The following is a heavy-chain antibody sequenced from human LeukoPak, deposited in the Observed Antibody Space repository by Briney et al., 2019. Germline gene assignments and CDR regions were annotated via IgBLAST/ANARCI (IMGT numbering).Heavy chain of an antibody. CDR1: GFTFSSYR. D-gene: IGHD3-22*01. CDR3: AKWSSVLHYYDSSLHFDY. Sequence: PGGSLRLSCAASGFTFSSYRMNWVRQAPGKGLEWVSYISSSSNTIYYADSVKGRFTISRDNAKNSLYLQMNSLRAEDTAVYYCAKWSSVLHYYDSSLHFDYWGQGTLVTVSS. CDR2: ISSSSNTI. V-gene: IGHV3-48*01. J-gene: IGHJ4*02.